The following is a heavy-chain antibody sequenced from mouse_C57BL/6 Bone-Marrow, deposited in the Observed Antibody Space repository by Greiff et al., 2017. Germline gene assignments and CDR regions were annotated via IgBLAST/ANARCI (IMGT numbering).Heavy chain of an antibody. CDR1: GYTFTSYW. J-gene: IGHJ1*03. D-gene: IGHD2-12*01. CDR2: IDPSDSYT. CDR3: GRGELRVLWYFDV. V-gene: IGHV1-50*01. Sequence: QVQLQQPGAELVKPGASVKLSCKASGYTFTSYWMQWVKQRPGQGLEWIGEIDPSDSYTNYNQKFKGKATLTVDTSSSTAYMQLSSLTSEDSAVYYCGRGELRVLWYFDVWGTGTTVTVSS.